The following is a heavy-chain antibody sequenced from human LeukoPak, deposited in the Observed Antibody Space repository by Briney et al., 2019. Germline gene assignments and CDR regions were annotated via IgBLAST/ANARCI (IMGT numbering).Heavy chain of an antibody. Sequence: KPSETLSLTCTVSGGSVSTSDYYWGWIRQSPVKGLEWIGDVFYTGKTNYNPSLRGRATISIDTSKNQFSLKLTYVTAADTAVYYCARVFCPWGQGTLVTVSS. CDR3: ARVFCP. V-gene: IGHV4-39*07. CDR1: GGSVSTSDYY. CDR2: VFYTGKT. D-gene: IGHD3-3*01. J-gene: IGHJ5*02.